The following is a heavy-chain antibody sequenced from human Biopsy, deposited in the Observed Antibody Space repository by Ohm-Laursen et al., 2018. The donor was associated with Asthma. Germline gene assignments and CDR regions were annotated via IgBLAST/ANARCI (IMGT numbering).Heavy chain of an antibody. Sequence: SVKVSCKASGGTFSSYAISWVRQAPGQGLEWMGGIIPIFGTANYAQKFQGRVTITADESTSTAYMELSSLRSEDTAVYYCARASHDILTGYYNYFDYWGQGTLVTVSS. CDR2: IIPIFGTA. J-gene: IGHJ4*02. CDR3: ARASHDILTGYYNYFDY. CDR1: GGTFSSYA. D-gene: IGHD3-9*01. V-gene: IGHV1-69*13.